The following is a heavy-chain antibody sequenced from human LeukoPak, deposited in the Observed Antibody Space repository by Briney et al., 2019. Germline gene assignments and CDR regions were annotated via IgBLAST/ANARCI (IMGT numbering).Heavy chain of an antibody. J-gene: IGHJ6*02. CDR3: ASESIAVAGISYYYGMDV. Sequence: ASVKVSCKSSGYTFTSYYMYWVRQAPGQGLEWMGIINPSGGSTSYAQKFQGRVTMTRDTSTSTVYMELSSLRSEDTAVYYCASESIAVAGISYYYGMDVWGQGTTVTVSS. CDR1: GYTFTSYY. D-gene: IGHD6-19*01. V-gene: IGHV1-46*01. CDR2: INPSGGST.